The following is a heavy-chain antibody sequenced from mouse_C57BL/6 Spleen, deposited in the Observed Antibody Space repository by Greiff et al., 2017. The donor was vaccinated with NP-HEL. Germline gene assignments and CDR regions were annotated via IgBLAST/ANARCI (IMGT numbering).Heavy chain of an antibody. D-gene: IGHD1-1*01. CDR2: IYPGDGDT. J-gene: IGHJ4*01. Sequence: QVQLKQSGPELVKPGASVKISCKASGYAFSSSWMNWVKQRPGKGLEWIGRIYPGDGDTNYNGKFKGKATLTADKSSSTAYMQLSSLTSEDSAVYFCARMGPITTVVADAMDYWGQGTSVTVSS. CDR1: GYAFSSSW. V-gene: IGHV1-82*01. CDR3: ARMGPITTVVADAMDY.